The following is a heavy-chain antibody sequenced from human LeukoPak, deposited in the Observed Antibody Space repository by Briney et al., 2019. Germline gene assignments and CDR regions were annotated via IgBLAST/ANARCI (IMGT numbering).Heavy chain of an antibody. Sequence: ASVKVSCKASGYTFTSYYMHWVRQAPGQGLEWMGIINPSGGSTSYAQKFQGRVTMTRDMSTSTVYMELSSLRSEDTAVYYCASEKYSSGWWEAFDIWGQGTMVTVSS. J-gene: IGHJ3*02. D-gene: IGHD6-19*01. CDR2: INPSGGST. CDR1: GYTFTSYY. V-gene: IGHV1-46*01. CDR3: ASEKYSSGWWEAFDI.